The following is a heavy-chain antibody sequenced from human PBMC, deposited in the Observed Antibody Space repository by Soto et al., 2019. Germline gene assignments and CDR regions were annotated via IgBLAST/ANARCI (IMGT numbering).Heavy chain of an antibody. D-gene: IGHD5-12*01. J-gene: IGHJ6*02. CDR1: GYTFTGYY. CDR2: INPNSGGT. Sequence: GASVKVSCKASGYTFTGYYMHWVRQAPGQGLEWMGWINPNSGGTNYAQKFQGWVTMTRDTSISTAYMELSRLRSDDTAVYYCARGVATTRFYYGMDVWGQGTTVTVS. V-gene: IGHV1-2*04. CDR3: ARGVATTRFYYGMDV.